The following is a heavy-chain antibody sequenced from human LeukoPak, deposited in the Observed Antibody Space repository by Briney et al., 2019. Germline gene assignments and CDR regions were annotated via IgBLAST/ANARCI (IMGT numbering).Heavy chain of an antibody. Sequence: GGSLRLSCAASGFTFSSYSMSWVRQAPGKGLEWVSTISGSGSGSSTYYADSVKGRFTISRDNSKNTLYLQMNSLRAEDTAVYYCAKSGYNRFDYWGQGTLVTVSS. V-gene: IGHV3-23*01. D-gene: IGHD5-24*01. CDR3: AKSGYNRFDY. J-gene: IGHJ4*02. CDR1: GFTFSSYS. CDR2: ISGSGSGSST.